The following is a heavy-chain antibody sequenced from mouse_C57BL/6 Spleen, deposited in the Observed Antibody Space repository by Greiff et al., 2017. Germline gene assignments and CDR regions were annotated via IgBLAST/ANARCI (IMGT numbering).Heavy chain of an antibody. CDR1: GYTFTSYW. D-gene: IGHD2-1*01. V-gene: IGHV1-64*01. CDR2: IHPNSGST. Sequence: VQLQQPGAELVKPGASVKLSCKASGYTFTSYWMHWVKQRPGQGLEWIGMIHPNSGSTNYNEKFKSKATLTVDKSSSTAYMQLSSLTSEDSAVYYCARWVYYGNPSYWGQGTLVTVSA. CDR3: ARWVYYGNPSY. J-gene: IGHJ3*01.